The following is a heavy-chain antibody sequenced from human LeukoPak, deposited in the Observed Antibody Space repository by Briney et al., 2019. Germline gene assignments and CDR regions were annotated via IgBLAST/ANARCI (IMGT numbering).Heavy chain of an antibody. Sequence: SVKVSCKASGGTFSSYAISWVRQAPGQGLEWMGGIIPIFGTANYAQKFQGRVTMTTDTSTSTAYMELRSLRSDDTAVYYCARAWGRLYGSGSYSPYWGQGTLVTVSS. CDR1: GGTFSSYA. CDR2: IIPIFGTA. V-gene: IGHV1-69*05. CDR3: ARAWGRLYGSGSYSPY. J-gene: IGHJ4*02. D-gene: IGHD3-10*01.